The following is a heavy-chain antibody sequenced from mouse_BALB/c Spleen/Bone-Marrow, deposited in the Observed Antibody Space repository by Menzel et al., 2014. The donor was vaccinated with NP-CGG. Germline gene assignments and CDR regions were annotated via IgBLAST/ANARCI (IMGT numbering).Heavy chain of an antibody. D-gene: IGHD1-1*01. CDR3: ARVYGWYFDV. J-gene: IGHJ1*01. Sequence: EVQRVESGGGLVQPGGSLKLSCVASGFTSSSYGMSWVRQTPDKRLELVATINNNGGSTYYPDSVKGQFTISRDNAKNTLYLQMSSLKSEDTAMYYCARVYGWYFDVWGAGTTVTVSS. CDR1: GFTSSSYG. V-gene: IGHV5-6-3*01. CDR2: INNNGGST.